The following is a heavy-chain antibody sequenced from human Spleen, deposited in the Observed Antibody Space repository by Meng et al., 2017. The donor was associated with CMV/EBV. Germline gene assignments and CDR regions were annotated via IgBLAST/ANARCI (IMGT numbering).Heavy chain of an antibody. D-gene: IGHD2-8*01. V-gene: IGHV3-30*02. CDR2: IRYDGSNK. J-gene: IGHJ5*02. Sequence: GGSLRLSCAASGFTFSSYGMHWVRQAPGKGLEWVAFIRYDGSNKYYADSVKGRFTISRDNSKNTLYLQMNSLRAEDTAVYFCTKEHLHCSNGVCYNWFDPWGQGTLVTVSS. CDR1: GFTFSSYG. CDR3: TKEHLHCSNGVCYNWFDP.